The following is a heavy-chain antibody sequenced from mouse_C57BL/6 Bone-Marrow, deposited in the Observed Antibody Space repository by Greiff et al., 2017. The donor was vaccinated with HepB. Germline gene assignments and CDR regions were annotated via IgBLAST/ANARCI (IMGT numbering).Heavy chain of an antibody. CDR1: GFSLTSYG. V-gene: IGHV2-6-1*01. D-gene: IGHD2-1*01. CDR3: ARHGHGNYAWFAY. CDR2: IWSDGST. J-gene: IGHJ3*01. Sequence: VMLVESGPGLVAPSQSLSITCTVSGFSLTSYGVHWVRQPPGKGLEWLVVIWSDGSTTYNSALKSRLSISKDNSKSQVFLKMNSLQTDDTAMYYCARHGHGNYAWFAYWGQGTLVTVSA.